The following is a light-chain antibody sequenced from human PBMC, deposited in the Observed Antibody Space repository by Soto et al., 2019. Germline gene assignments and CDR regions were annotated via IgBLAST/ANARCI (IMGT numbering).Light chain of an antibody. Sequence: QSALTQPASVSGSPGQSITISCTGDSSDVGRYNYVSWFQHHPGRAPKLVIYEVINRPSGVSNRFSGSKSGNTASLTISGLQTEDEADYYCSSFTNIDTWVFGGGTQLTVL. V-gene: IGLV2-14*01. CDR3: SSFTNIDTWV. J-gene: IGLJ3*02. CDR2: EVI. CDR1: SSDVGRYNY.